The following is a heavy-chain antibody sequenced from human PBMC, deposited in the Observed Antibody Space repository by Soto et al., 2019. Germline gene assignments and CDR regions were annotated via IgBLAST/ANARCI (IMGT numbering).Heavy chain of an antibody. Sequence: PGGSLRLSCAASGFSFSDYGMHWVRQAPGKGLEWLTIIWFDASHEYYADSVKGRFTISRDNSNNTLYLQLNSLTADDTAVYFCARDQGRATADGPLGNGLDVWSQGTAVTVSS. CDR3: ARDQGRATADGPLGNGLDV. J-gene: IGHJ6*02. D-gene: IGHD6-13*01. CDR2: IWFDASHE. CDR1: GFSFSDYG. V-gene: IGHV3-33*01.